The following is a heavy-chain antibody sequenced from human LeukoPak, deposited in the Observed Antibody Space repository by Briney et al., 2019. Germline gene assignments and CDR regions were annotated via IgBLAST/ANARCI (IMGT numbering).Heavy chain of an antibody. CDR3: ARGDIDY. CDR2: INPNSGGT. CDR1: GYTFTSYG. V-gene: IGHV1-2*02. J-gene: IGHJ4*02. Sequence: ASVKVSCKASGYTFTSYGISWVRQAPGQGLEWMGWINPNSGGTNYAQKFQGRVTMTRDTSISTAYMELSRLRSDDTAVYYCARGDIDYWGQGTLVTVSS.